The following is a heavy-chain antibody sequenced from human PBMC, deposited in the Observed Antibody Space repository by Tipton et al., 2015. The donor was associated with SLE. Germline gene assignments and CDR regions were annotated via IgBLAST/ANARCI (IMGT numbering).Heavy chain of an antibody. CDR3: AGGAARGMDV. V-gene: IGHV3-23*03. D-gene: IGHD3-16*01. CDR1: GFTFSSYA. CDR2: IYSGGSST. Sequence: SLRLSCAASGFTFSSYAMSWVRQAPGKGLEWVSVIYSGGSSTYYADSVKGRFTISRDNSKNTLYLQMNSLRAEDTAVYYCAGGAARGMDVWGQGTTVTVSS. J-gene: IGHJ6*02.